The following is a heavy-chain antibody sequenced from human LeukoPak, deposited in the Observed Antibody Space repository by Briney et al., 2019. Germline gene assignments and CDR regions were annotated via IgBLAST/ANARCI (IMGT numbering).Heavy chain of an antibody. CDR1: GGAFSGYY. V-gene: IGHV4-34*01. J-gene: IGHJ4*02. CDR2: INHSGST. Sequence: SETLSLTCAVYGGAFSGYYWSWIRQPPGKGREWIGEINHSGSTNYNPSLKSRVTISIDTSKNQFSLRLSSETAADTALYHCAWGPNRDYFDYLGEGTLVTGCS. CDR3: AWGPNRDYFDY. D-gene: IGHD1/OR15-1a*01.